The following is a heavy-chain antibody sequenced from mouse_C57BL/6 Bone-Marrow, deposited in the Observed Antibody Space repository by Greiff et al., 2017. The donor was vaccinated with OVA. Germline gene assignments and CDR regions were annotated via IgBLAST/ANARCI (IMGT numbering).Heavy chain of an antibody. J-gene: IGHJ4*01. CDR2: IDPSDSYT. CDR1: GYTFTSYW. Sequence: QVQLQQPGAELVMPGASVKLSCKASGYTFTSYWMHWVKQRPGQGLEWIGEIDPSDSYTNYNQKFKGKSTLTVDKSSSTAYMQLSSLTSEDSAVYYCAREEDYDHYAMDYWGQGTSVTVSS. CDR3: AREEDYDHYAMDY. D-gene: IGHD2-4*01. V-gene: IGHV1-69*01.